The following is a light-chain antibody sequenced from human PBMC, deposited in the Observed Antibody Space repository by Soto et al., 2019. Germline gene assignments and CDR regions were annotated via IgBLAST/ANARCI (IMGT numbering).Light chain of an antibody. CDR2: DAS. V-gene: IGKV3-11*01. CDR3: QQRTNWRLT. CDR1: QSVSSH. Sequence: EVVLTQSPATLSLSPGERATLSCRASQSVSSHLTWYQQKPGQAPRLLIYDASNRATGIPARFSGSGSGTDFTLTISSLKPEDFAVYYCQQRTNWRLTFGGGTKVEIK. J-gene: IGKJ4*01.